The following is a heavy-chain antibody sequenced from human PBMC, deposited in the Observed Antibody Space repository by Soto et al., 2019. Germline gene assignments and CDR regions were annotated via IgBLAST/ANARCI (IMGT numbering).Heavy chain of an antibody. V-gene: IGHV5-51*01. D-gene: IGHD3-9*01. CDR3: AREILDILTGPTLDY. CDR1: GYSFTSYW. J-gene: IGHJ4*02. Sequence: GESLKISCKGSGYSFTSYWIGWVRQMPGKGLDWMGIIYPGDSDTRYSPSFQGQVTISADKSISTAYPQWSSLKASDTAMYYCAREILDILTGPTLDYWGQGTLVTVSS. CDR2: IYPGDSDT.